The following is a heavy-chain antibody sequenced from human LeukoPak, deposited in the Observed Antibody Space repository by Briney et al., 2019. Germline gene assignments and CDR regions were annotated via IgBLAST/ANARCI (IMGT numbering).Heavy chain of an antibody. J-gene: IGHJ4*02. CDR3: ARGGYFDWFVYFDY. Sequence: PSETLPLTCAVYGGSFSGYYWSWIRQPPGKGLEWIGEINHSGSTNYNPSLKSRVTISVDTSKNQFSLKLSSVTAADTAVYYCARGGYFDWFVYFDYWGQGTLVTVSS. D-gene: IGHD3-9*01. CDR1: GGSFSGYY. CDR2: INHSGST. V-gene: IGHV4-34*01.